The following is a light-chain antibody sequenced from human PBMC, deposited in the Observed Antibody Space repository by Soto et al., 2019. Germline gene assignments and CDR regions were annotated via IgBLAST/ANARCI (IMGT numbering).Light chain of an antibody. CDR1: QSISSD. Sequence: EIVLTQSPATLSVSPGDRATLSCRASQSISSDLAWFRKKPCQDPRFLIHDASTRATGIPARFSGSGSETEFTLTISSLQSEDFAIYYCQQYNNWALTGGGGPKVEIK. V-gene: IGKV3-15*01. CDR3: QQYNNWALT. J-gene: IGKJ4*01. CDR2: DAS.